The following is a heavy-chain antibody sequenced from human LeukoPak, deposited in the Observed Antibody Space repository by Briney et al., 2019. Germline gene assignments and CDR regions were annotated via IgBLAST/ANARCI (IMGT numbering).Heavy chain of an antibody. Sequence: ASVKLSCKASGYTVTGYYMYWVRQAPGQGLGWMGWINPNSGGTNYAKKFQGRVTMTRDTSISTAYMELSRLRSDDTAVYYWARDRWADAFDIWGQGTMVTVPS. V-gene: IGHV1-2*02. CDR2: INPNSGGT. CDR3: ARDRWADAFDI. J-gene: IGHJ3*02. CDR1: GYTVTGYY.